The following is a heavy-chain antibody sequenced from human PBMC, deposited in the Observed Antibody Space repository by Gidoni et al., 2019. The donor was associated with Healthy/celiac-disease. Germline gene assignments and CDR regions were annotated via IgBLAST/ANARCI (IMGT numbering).Heavy chain of an antibody. D-gene: IGHD4-17*01. V-gene: IGHV4-34*01. J-gene: IGHJ4*02. CDR3: ARDGLRGFDY. CDR1: GGSFSGYY. CDR2: IDHSGST. Sequence: QVQLQQSGAGRVKPSETLSLTCAVYGGSFSGYYWSWIGHPPGKGLGWIGEIDHSGSTNYNPSLKSRVTISVDTSKNQFSLKLSSVTAADTAVYYCARDGLRGFDYWGQGTLVTVSS.